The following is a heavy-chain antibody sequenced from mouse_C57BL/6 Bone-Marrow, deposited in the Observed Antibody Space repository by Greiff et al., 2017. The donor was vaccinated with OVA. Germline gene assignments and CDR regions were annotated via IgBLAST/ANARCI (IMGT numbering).Heavy chain of an antibody. CDR3: VRVGDYGYGTWFAY. CDR1: GFTFNTYA. J-gene: IGHJ3*01. V-gene: IGHV10-3*01. Sequence: EVQGVESGGGLVQPKGSLKLSCAASGFTFNTYAMHWVRQAPGKGLEWVARIRSKSSNYATYYADSVKDRFTISRDDSQSMLYLQMNNLKTEDTAMYYCVRVGDYGYGTWFAYWGQGTLVTVSA. D-gene: IGHD2-2*01. CDR2: IRSKSSNYAT.